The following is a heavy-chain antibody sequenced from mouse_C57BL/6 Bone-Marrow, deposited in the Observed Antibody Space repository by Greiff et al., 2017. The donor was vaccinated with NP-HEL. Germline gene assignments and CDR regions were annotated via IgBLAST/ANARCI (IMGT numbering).Heavy chain of an antibody. CDR3: ARDGNYSWFAY. CDR1: GYSFTGYY. V-gene: IGHV1-42*01. D-gene: IGHD2-1*01. Sequence: VQLQQSGPELVKPGASVKISCKASGYSFTGYYMNWVKQSPEKSLEWIGEINPSTGGTTYNQKFKAKATLTVDKSSSTAYMQLKSLTSEDSAVYYCARDGNYSWFAYWGQGTLVTVSA. J-gene: IGHJ3*01. CDR2: INPSTGGT.